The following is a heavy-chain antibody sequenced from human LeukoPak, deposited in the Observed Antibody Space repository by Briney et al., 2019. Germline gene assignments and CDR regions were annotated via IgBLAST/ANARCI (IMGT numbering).Heavy chain of an antibody. CDR1: GYSISSGYY. CDR2: IYHSGST. Sequence: SETLSLTCAVSGYSISSGYYWGWIRRPPGKGLEWIGSIYHSGSTYYNPSLKSRVTISVDTSKNQFSLKLSSVTAADTAVYYCARQAIAARPSWFDPWGQGTLVTVSS. CDR3: ARQAIAARPSWFDP. D-gene: IGHD6-6*01. V-gene: IGHV4-38-2*01. J-gene: IGHJ5*02.